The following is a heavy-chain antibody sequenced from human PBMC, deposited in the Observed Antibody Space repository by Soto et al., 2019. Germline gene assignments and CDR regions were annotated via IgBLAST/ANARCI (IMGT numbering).Heavy chain of an antibody. J-gene: IGHJ6*03. CDR2: INAGNGNT. CDR1: GYTFTSYA. Sequence: ASVKVSCKASGYTFTSYAMHWVRQAPGQRLEWMGWINAGNGNTKYSQKFQGRVTITRDMSTCTAYMELSSLRSEDTAVYYCARAYYDFWSGYYKANYYYMDVWGKGTTVTVSS. D-gene: IGHD3-3*01. CDR3: ARAYYDFWSGYYKANYYYMDV. V-gene: IGHV1-3*01.